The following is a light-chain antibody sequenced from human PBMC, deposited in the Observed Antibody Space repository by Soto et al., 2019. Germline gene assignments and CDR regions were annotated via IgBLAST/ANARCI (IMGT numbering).Light chain of an antibody. V-gene: IGKV3-11*01. J-gene: IGKJ4*01. CDR1: QSVRND. CDR3: QQRTNWPPT. Sequence: EIVLTQSPATLSLSPGERATLSCRASQSVRNDFVWYHQKPGQAPRVLIYSASNRATGIPARFSGSGSGTDFTRNIGSLAPEGFAVYDWQQRTNWPPTFGGGTKVDMK. CDR2: SAS.